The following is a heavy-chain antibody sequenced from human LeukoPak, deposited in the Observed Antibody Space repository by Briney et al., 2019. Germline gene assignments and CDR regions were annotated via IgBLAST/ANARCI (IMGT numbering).Heavy chain of an antibody. CDR1: GFTFSSYS. V-gene: IGHV3-21*01. D-gene: IGHD3-22*01. CDR2: ISSSSTYI. CDR3: ARADYDSSGTFDY. Sequence: GGSLRLSCAASGFTFSSYSMNWVRQAPGKGLEWVSYISSSSTYIYYADSVQGRFTISRDNAKNSLYLQMNSLRADDTAVYYCARADYDSSGTFDYWGQGTLVTVSS. J-gene: IGHJ4*02.